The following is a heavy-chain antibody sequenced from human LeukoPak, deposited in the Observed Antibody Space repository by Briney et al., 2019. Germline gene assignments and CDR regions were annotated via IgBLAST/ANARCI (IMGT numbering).Heavy chain of an antibody. CDR2: IIPIFGTA. V-gene: IGHV1-69*06. CDR3: ARAFSGQRGYSYGPDYFDY. CDR1: GFTFTGYY. D-gene: IGHD5-18*01. Sequence: SVKVSCKTSGFTFTGYYIHWVRQAPGQGLEWMGGIIPIFGTANYAQKFQGRVTITADKSTSTAYMELSSLRSEDTAVCYCARAFSGQRGYSYGPDYFDYWGQGTLVTVSS. J-gene: IGHJ4*02.